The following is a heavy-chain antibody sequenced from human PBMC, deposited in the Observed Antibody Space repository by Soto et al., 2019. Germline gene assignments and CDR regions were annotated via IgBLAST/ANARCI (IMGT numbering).Heavy chain of an antibody. Sequence: EVQLVESGGVVVQPGGSLRLSCAASGFTFDDYTMYWVRQGPGKGLEWVSLITWDGGRAQYADSVKGRLTISRDDSKDSLYLQMNSLKTEDTALYYCAKASFDKRSVYPTYHWFDTWGQGTLVTVSS. CDR1: GFTFDDYT. CDR3: AKASFDKRSVYPTYHWFDT. D-gene: IGHD3-3*01. V-gene: IGHV3-43*01. CDR2: ITWDGGRA. J-gene: IGHJ5*02.